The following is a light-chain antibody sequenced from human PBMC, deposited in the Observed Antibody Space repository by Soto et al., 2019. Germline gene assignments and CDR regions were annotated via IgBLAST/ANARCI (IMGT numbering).Light chain of an antibody. CDR3: QQYYTYSLT. CDR2: KAS. CDR1: QSISTW. Sequence: DIQMTQSPSTLSASVGDRVTITCRASQSISTWLAWYQQKPGKAPKLLIYKASNFEDGVPSRFSGSGSGTEFTITISSLQPDDFATYDCQQYYTYSLTFGGGTTVEIK. J-gene: IGKJ4*01. V-gene: IGKV1-5*03.